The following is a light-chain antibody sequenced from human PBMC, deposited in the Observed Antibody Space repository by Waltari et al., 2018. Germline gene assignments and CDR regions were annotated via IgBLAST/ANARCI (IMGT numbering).Light chain of an antibody. CDR1: SIDVGTHNL. CDR3: CSYAGSSTYYV. J-gene: IGLJ1*01. V-gene: IGLV2-23*02. Sequence: QSALTQPASVFGSPGQSITISCTVTSIDVGTHNLVPCYQQHPGKAPKLMIYEVTNRPSGVSNRFSGSKSGNTASLTISGLQAEDEADYYCCSYAGSSTYYVFGTGTKVTVL. CDR2: EVT.